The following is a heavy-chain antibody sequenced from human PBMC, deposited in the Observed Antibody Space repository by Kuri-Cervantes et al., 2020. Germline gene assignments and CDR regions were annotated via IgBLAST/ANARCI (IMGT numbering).Heavy chain of an antibody. J-gene: IGHJ4*02. D-gene: IGHD3-9*01. CDR1: GYTFTSYG. Sequence: ASVKVSCKASGYTFTSYGISWVRQAPGQGLEWMGWISAYNGNTNYAQKLQGRVTMTTDTSTSTAYMELRGLRSDDTAVYYCARDTYYDILTGYWVGRYFDYWGQGTLVTVSS. CDR3: ARDTYYDILTGYWVGRYFDY. CDR2: ISAYNGNT. V-gene: IGHV1-18*01.